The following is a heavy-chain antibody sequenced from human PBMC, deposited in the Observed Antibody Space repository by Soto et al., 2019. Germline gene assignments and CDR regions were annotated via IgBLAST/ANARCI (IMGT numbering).Heavy chain of an antibody. CDR1: GGTFSSYT. J-gene: IGHJ4*02. CDR2: IIPILGIA. V-gene: IGHV1-69*08. CDR3: ARDTPRGDFDY. Sequence: QVQLVQSGAEVKKPGSSVKVSCKASGGTFSSYTISWVRQAPGQGLEWMGRIIPILGIANYAQKFQGRVTINADKSTSTAYMELSSLRSEDTAVYYCARDTPRGDFDYWGQGTLVTVSS. D-gene: IGHD3-10*01.